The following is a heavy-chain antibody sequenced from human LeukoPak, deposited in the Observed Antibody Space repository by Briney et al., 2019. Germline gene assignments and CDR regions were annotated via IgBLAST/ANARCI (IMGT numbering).Heavy chain of an antibody. CDR2: ISSSSSYI. CDR3: ARGRYGGNSGSAFDI. Sequence: KAGGSLRLSCAASGFTFSSYSMNWVRQAPGKGLEWVSSISSSSSYIYYADSVKGRFTISRDNAKNSLYLQVNSLRAEDTAVYYCARGRYGGNSGSAFDIWGQGTMVTVSS. J-gene: IGHJ3*02. D-gene: IGHD4-23*01. V-gene: IGHV3-21*01. CDR1: GFTFSSYS.